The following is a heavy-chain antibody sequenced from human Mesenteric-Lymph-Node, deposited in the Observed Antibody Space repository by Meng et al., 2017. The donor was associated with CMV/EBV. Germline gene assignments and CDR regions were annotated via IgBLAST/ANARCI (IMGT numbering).Heavy chain of an antibody. CDR1: GFTFSNYN. D-gene: IGHD1-26*01. CDR3: ARDRTIVGASYGMDV. CDR2: ISASSTYI. V-gene: IGHV3-21*06. Sequence: GGSLRLSCAASGFTFSNYNMNWVRQAPGKGLEWVSSISASSTYIYYADSVKGRFTISRDNAKNSLYLQMNSLRAEDTAVFYCARDRTIVGASYGMDVWGQGTTVT. J-gene: IGHJ6*02.